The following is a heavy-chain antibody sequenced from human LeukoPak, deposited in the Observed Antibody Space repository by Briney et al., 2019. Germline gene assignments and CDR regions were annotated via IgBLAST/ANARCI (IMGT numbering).Heavy chain of an antibody. Sequence: GESLKISCKGSGYSFTTYWIGWVRQKPGKGLEWMGIIYPGDSDTRYSPSFQGQVTISADKSITTAYLQWSSLKASDTAMYYCLVSSNYYNYYGLDVWGQGTTVTVSS. D-gene: IGHD2-2*01. J-gene: IGHJ6*02. V-gene: IGHV5-51*01. CDR1: GYSFTTYW. CDR3: LVSSNYYNYYGLDV. CDR2: IYPGDSDT.